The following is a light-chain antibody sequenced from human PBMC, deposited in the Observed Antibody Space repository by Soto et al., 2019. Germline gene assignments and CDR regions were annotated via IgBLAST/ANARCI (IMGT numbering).Light chain of an antibody. V-gene: IGLV3-1*01. CDR3: QAWDSITYVV. Sequence: YELTQPPSVSVSPGQTATITCSGDNLGSKYVCWYQQRPGQSPVLVMYQDKYRPSGIPDRFSGANSGSTATLTITGTQAMDEADYYCQAWDSITYVVFGGGTQLTVL. J-gene: IGLJ2*01. CDR2: QDK. CDR1: NLGSKY.